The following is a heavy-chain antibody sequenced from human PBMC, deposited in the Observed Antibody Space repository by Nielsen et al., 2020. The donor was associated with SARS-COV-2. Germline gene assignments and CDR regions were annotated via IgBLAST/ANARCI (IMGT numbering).Heavy chain of an antibody. CDR2: ISTSGSGT. D-gene: IGHD3-10*01. Sequence: VRQAPGKGLEWVSSISTSGSGTYYADSVKGRFTISRDNSKNTLHLEMNSLRVEDTALYYCAKGDSRLSWFGELALYYHYYGMDVWGQGTTVTVSS. J-gene: IGHJ6*02. V-gene: IGHV3-23*01. CDR3: AKGDSRLSWFGELALYYHYYGMDV.